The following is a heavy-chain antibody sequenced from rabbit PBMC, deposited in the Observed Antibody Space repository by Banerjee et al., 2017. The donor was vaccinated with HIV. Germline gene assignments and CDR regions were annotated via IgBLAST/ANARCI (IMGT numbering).Heavy chain of an antibody. D-gene: IGHD4-1*01. CDR1: GIDFSSSYY. J-gene: IGHJ4*01. CDR2: INTSSGNT. Sequence: QEQLEESGGGLVKPEGSLTLTCKASGIDFSSSYYMCWVRQAPGKGLEWIGCINTSSGNTVYASWAKGRFTISKTSSTTVTLQMTSLTAADTATYFCARDLAGAIGWNFNLWGPGTLVTVS. V-gene: IGHV1S45*01. CDR3: ARDLAGAIGWNFNL.